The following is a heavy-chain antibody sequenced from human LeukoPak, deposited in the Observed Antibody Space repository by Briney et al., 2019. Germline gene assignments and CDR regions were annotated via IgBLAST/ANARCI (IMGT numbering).Heavy chain of an antibody. J-gene: IGHJ4*02. V-gene: IGHV3-7*01. Sequence: GGSLRLSCAASGFAFSTYAMSWVRQAPGKGLEWVANIKEDGSEKYYVDSVKGRFTISRDNSKNSLYLQMNSLRAEDTAVYYCARLRLPVGPFDYWGQGTLVTASS. CDR1: GFAFSTYA. CDR2: IKEDGSEK. CDR3: ARLRLPVGPFDY.